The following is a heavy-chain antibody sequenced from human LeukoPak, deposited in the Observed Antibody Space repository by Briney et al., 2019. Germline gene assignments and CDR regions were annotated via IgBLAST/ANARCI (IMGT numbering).Heavy chain of an antibody. J-gene: IGHJ3*02. D-gene: IGHD3-22*01. Sequence: ASVKVSCKASGYTFTGYYMHWVRQAPGQGLEWMGWINPTSGGTNYAQKFQGRVTMTRDTSISTAYMELSRLRSDDTAVYYCAIWYYYDSSGYFDAFDIWGQGTMVTVSS. CDR2: INPTSGGT. V-gene: IGHV1-2*02. CDR3: AIWYYYDSSGYFDAFDI. CDR1: GYTFTGYY.